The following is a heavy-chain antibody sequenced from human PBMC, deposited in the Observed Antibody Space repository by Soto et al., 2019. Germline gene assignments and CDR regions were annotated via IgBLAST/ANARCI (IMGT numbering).Heavy chain of an antibody. CDR1: GATLDTFINYG. V-gene: IGHV1-69*13. D-gene: IGHD3-22*01. CDR3: ARGAATMIIVLMYAALDI. Sequence: SVKVSCKASGATLDTFINYGITWVRQAPGQGLEWMGGIIPVFGAANHAQKFQGRVTISADESTRTVNMELSSLRSEDTAVYYCARGAATMIIVLMYAALDILGQGKMLTVSS. J-gene: IGHJ3*02. CDR2: IIPVFGAA.